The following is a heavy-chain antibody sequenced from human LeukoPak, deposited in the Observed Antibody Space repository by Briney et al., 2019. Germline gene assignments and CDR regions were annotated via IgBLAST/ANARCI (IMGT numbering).Heavy chain of an antibody. CDR2: ISSSSSYI. D-gene: IGHD3-22*01. J-gene: IGHJ4*02. V-gene: IGHV3-21*01. CDR3: ASPNYYDSSGCRY. CDR1: GFTFSSYS. Sequence: RGSLRLSCAASGFTFSSYSMNWVRQAPGKGLEWVSSISSSSSYIYYADSVKGRFTISRDNAKNSLYLQMNSLRAEDTAVYYCASPNYYDSSGCRYWGQGTLVTVSS.